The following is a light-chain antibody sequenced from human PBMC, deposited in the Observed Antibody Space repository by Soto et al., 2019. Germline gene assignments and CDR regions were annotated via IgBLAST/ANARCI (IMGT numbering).Light chain of an antibody. V-gene: IGKV3-15*01. J-gene: IGKJ1*01. Sequence: EIVMTQSPATLSVSPGERATLSCRASQSVSTDLAWYQQKPGQAPRLLIYGASTRATGIPARFSGGGSGTEFTLTISTLQSEDFAFYYCQQYYNWPPWTFGQGTKVEIK. CDR3: QQYYNWPPWT. CDR1: QSVSTD. CDR2: GAS.